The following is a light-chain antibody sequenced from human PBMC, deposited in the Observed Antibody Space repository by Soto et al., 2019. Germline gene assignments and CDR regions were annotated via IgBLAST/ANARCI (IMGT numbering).Light chain of an antibody. J-gene: IGLJ2*01. V-gene: IGLV1-40*01. CDR2: GNS. CDR1: SSNIGAGYD. CDR3: QSYDSSLSGSNVV. Sequence: VLTQPPSVSGAPGQRVTISCTGSSSNIGAGYDVHWYQQLPGTAPKLLIYGNSNRPSGVPDRFSGSKSGTSASLAITGLQAEDEADYYCQSYDSSLSGSNVVFGGGTKVTVL.